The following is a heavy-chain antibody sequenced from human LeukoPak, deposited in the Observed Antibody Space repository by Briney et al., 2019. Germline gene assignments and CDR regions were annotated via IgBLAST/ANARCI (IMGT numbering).Heavy chain of an antibody. Sequence: PSETLSLTCAVYGGSFSGYYWSWIRQPPGKGLEWIGEINHSGSTNYNPSLKSRVTISVDTSKNQFSLKLNSVTAADTAVYYCARGSTRITMIVVVIRSLYFDYWGQGTLVTVSS. J-gene: IGHJ4*02. CDR1: GGSFSGYY. D-gene: IGHD3-22*01. V-gene: IGHV4-34*01. CDR2: INHSGST. CDR3: ARGSTRITMIVVVIRSLYFDY.